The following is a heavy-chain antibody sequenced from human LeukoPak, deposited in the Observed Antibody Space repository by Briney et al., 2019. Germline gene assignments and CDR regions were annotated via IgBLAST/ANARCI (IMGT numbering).Heavy chain of an antibody. CDR1: GGSISSYY. J-gene: IGHJ3*02. CDR2: IYTSGST. V-gene: IGHV4-4*07. Sequence: SETLSLTCTVSGGSISSYYWSWIRQPAGKGLEWIGRIYTSGSTNYNPSLKSRVTMSVDTSKNQFSLKLSSVTAADTAVYYCARRRPQLPGYSSEARGRPRPAHDAFDIWGQGTMVTVPS. CDR3: ARRRPQLPGYSSEARGRPRPAHDAFDI. D-gene: IGHD6-19*01.